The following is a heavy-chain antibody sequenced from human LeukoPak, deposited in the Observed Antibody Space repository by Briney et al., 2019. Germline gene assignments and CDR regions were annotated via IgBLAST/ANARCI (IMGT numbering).Heavy chain of an antibody. J-gene: IGHJ4*02. Sequence: PVGSLRLSSAASGFTLSSYNMNWVCQTPRKGLEWVSHITSGCTVYYADSVKGRFTISRDNAKNTLYLQMNSLRAEDTAVYYCAREYLRRKTGYFDYWGQGTLVTVSS. D-gene: IGHD1-14*01. CDR2: ITSGCTV. V-gene: IGHV3-48*01. CDR3: AREYLRRKTGYFDY. CDR1: GFTLSSYN.